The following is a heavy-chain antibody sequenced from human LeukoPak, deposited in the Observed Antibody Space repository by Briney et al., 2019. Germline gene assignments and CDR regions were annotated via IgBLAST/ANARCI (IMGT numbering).Heavy chain of an antibody. CDR3: SRESGAFSPFGY. CDR1: GGSISRTNW. V-gene: IGHV4-4*02. J-gene: IGHJ4*02. CDR2: ISLSGRT. Sequence: SETLSLTCDVSGGSISRTNWWSWVRQSPGQGLEWIGEISLSGRTNYNPSLQSRVTMSLDESKNQLSLDLASVTAADTAVYYCSRESGAFSPFGYWGQGTLVTVLS. D-gene: IGHD1-26*01.